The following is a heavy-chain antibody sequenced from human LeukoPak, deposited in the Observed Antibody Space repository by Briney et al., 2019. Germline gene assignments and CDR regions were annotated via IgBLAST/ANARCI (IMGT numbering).Heavy chain of an antibody. V-gene: IGHV4-39*01. J-gene: IGHJ4*02. Sequence: PSETLSLTCTVSGGPISSSSYYWGWIRQPPGKGLEWIGSIYYSGSTYYNPSLKSRVTISVDTSKNQFSLKLSSVTAADTAVYYCARGSSGYYLYYFDYWGQGTLVTVSS. CDR2: IYYSGST. D-gene: IGHD3-22*01. CDR3: ARGSSGYYLYYFDY. CDR1: GGPISSSSYY.